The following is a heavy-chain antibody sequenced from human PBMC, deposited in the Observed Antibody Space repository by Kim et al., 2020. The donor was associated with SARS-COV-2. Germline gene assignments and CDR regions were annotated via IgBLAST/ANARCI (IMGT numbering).Heavy chain of an antibody. D-gene: IGHD3-9*01. Sequence: SETLSLTCTVSGGSISSSYYYWGWIRQPPGKGRDWIGNVYYSGTSYYNPTIKIPVTISVDTSENPLSLKLTSVTAADTADCYWARSYYDTLTGHNCFYS. CDR1: GGSISSSYYY. CDR2: VYYSGTS. J-gene: IGHJ5*01. V-gene: IGHV4-39*01. CDR3: ARSYYDTLTGHNCFYS.